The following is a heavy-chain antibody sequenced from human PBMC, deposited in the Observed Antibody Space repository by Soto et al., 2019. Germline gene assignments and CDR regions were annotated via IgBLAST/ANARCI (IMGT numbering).Heavy chain of an antibody. CDR2: MFYSGSR. CDR3: ARDNGYGHFDS. CDR1: GACISSGRSY. J-gene: IGHJ4*02. Sequence: SETLSLTWIVSGACISSGRSYWSWSRQHPGKGLAWIGYMFYSGSRYYHPSLKTRDKISTDTSKNQPSLRLSSVTPADTAVYYCARDNGYGHFDSWGQGTLVTVSA. D-gene: IGHD5-12*01. V-gene: IGHV4-31*02.